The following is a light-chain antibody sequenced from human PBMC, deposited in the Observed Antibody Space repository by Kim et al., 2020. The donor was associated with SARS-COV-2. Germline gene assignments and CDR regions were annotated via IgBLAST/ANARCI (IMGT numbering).Light chain of an antibody. J-gene: IGLJ3*02. CDR2: EVS. Sequence: QSALTQPPSASGSPGQSVTISCTGTSSDVGGYNYVSWYQQHPGKAPKLMIYEVSMRPSGVPDRFSGSKSGNTASLTVSGLQAEDEADYYCSSYAGSNNPLFGGGTQLTVL. CDR1: SSDVGGYNY. V-gene: IGLV2-8*01. CDR3: SSYAGSNNPL.